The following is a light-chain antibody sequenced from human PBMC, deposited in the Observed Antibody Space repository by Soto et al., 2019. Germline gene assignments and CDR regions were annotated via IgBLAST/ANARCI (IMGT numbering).Light chain of an antibody. CDR2: EVT. J-gene: IGLJ2*01. CDR1: SSDIGGYNF. V-gene: IGLV2-14*01. Sequence: QSVLTQPASVSGSPGQSITISCTGTSSDIGGYNFVSWYQQHPGKAPKLIIYEVTNRPSGFSNRFSGSKSGGPASLTISGLQAEDEADYFCFSYSASSTLLFGGGTKVTVL. CDR3: FSYSASSTLL.